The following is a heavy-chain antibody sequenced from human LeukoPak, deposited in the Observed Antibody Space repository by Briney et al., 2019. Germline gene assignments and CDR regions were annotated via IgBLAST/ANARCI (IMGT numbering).Heavy chain of an antibody. V-gene: IGHV1-2*02. D-gene: IGHD3-22*01. CDR2: INPNSGGT. CDR3: AKDGDSSGYYWDS. Sequence: GASVKVSCKASGYTFTNYYMHWVRQAPGQGLEWMGWINPNSGGTNYAQKFQGRVTMTRDTSISTAYMELSRLRSDDTAVYFCAKDGDSSGYYWDSWGQGTLVTVSS. J-gene: IGHJ4*02. CDR1: GYTFTNYY.